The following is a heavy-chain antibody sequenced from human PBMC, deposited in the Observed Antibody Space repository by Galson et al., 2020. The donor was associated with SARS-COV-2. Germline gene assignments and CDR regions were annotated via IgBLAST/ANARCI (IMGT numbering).Heavy chain of an antibody. V-gene: IGHV4-59*11. D-gene: IGHD3-10*01. Sequence: ASETLSLPCTASGGSIKIHYWSWIRQPPGKGTEWIGYFSYGGITNYNPSIKSRVTISVDTSKGQCSLTLSSVTAADTAVYYCARLPVVRGVDSWGQGILVTVSS. CDR1: GGSIKIHY. CDR3: ARLPVVRGVDS. J-gene: IGHJ4*02. CDR2: FSYGGIT.